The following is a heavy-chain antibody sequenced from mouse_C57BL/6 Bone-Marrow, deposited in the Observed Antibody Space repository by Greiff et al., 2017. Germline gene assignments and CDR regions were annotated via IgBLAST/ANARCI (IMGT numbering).Heavy chain of an antibody. CDR1: GFTFSDYY. J-gene: IGHJ4*01. CDR3: ARLRYDYDNGDY. D-gene: IGHD2-4*01. CDR2: ISNGGGST. Sequence: EVKLVESGGGLVQPGGSLKLSCAASGFTFSDYYMYWVRPTPEQRLEWVAYISNGGGSTSYPDTVKGRFTISRDHAKNTLYLQMSILQSVDTAMYYCARLRYDYDNGDYWGQGTSVTVSS. V-gene: IGHV5-12*01.